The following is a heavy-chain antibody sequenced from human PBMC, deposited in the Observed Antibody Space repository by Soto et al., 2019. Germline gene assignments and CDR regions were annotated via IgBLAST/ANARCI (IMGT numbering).Heavy chain of an antibody. J-gene: IGHJ4*02. Sequence: AQLLESGGGLVQPGGSLRVSCEASGFSFDTYAMSWVRQAPGKGLEWVSTISGSGGNTYYADSVKGRFTISRDNSKNILYLQMTSLRAEDTALYYCAKLGMTTINRDYWGQGTQVTVSS. CDR1: GFSFDTYA. CDR2: ISGSGGNT. V-gene: IGHV3-23*01. CDR3: AKLGMTTINRDY. D-gene: IGHD5-12*01.